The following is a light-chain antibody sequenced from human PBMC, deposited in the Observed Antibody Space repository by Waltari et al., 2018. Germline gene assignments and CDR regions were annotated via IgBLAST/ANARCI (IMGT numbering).Light chain of an antibody. CDR2: DVT. Sequence: QSALTQPASVSGSPGQSITISCTGTSSDVGGYNFVSWYQQHPGKAPKLMVYDVTNRPSGVSNRFSVSKSGNTASLTISGLQAEDEADYYCSSYTSSISVVFGGGTKLTVL. V-gene: IGLV2-14*03. CDR1: SSDVGGYNF. CDR3: SSYTSSISVV. J-gene: IGLJ2*01.